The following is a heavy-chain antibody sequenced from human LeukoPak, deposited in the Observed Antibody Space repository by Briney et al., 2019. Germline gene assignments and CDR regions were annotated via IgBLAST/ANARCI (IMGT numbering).Heavy chain of an antibody. V-gene: IGHV3-74*01. J-gene: IGHJ4*02. CDR1: GFTFSNYW. CDR3: ARGRYGSGSWYFDY. Sequence: PGGSLRLSCAASGFTFSNYWMYWVRQAPGKGLVWVSRINSDGSSTNHADSVKGRFTISRDNAKNTLYLQMNSLRAEDTAVYYCARGRYGSGSWYFDYWGQGTLVTVSS. D-gene: IGHD3-10*01. CDR2: INSDGSST.